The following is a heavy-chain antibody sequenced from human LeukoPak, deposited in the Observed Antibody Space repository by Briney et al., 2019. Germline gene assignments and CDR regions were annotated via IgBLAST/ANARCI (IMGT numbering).Heavy chain of an antibody. CDR2: IYYSGST. CDR3: ARGSDYYDSSGYYSVLDY. V-gene: IGHV4-31*03. Sequence: SETLSLTCTVSGGSISSGGYYWSWIRQHPGKGLEWIGYIYYSGSTYYNPSLKSRVTISADTSKNQFSLKLSSVTAADTAVYYCARGSDYYDSSGYYSVLDYWGQGTLVTVSS. J-gene: IGHJ4*02. D-gene: IGHD3-22*01. CDR1: GGSISSGGYY.